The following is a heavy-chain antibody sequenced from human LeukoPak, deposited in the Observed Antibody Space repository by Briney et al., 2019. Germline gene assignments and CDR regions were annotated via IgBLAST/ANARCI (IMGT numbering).Heavy chain of an antibody. D-gene: IGHD3-10*01. CDR2: INPKSPGT. J-gene: IGHJ4*02. CDR1: GYIFTGYY. CDR3: ARDSVQGIYYFDQ. V-gene: IGHV1-2*06. Sequence: GASVKVSCKASGYIFTGYYIHWVRQAPGQGLEWMGRINPKSPGTNYAQRFQGRVTMTRDTSINTAYMELNGLTSDDTAVYYCARDSVQGIYYFDQWGQGTPVTVSS.